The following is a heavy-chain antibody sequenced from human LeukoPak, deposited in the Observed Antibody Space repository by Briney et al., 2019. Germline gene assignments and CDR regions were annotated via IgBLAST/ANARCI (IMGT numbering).Heavy chain of an antibody. CDR2: IRSKAYGGTT. CDR1: GFTFGDYA. J-gene: IGHJ4*02. D-gene: IGHD3-22*01. V-gene: IGHV3-49*04. Sequence: GGSLRLSCTASGFTFGDYAMSWVRQAPGKGLEWVGFIRSKAYGGTTEYAASVKGRFTISRDDSKSIAYLQMNSLKTEGTAVYYCTRDAEVGYYDSSGYLRGDNDYWGQGTLVTVSS. CDR3: TRDAEVGYYDSSGYLRGDNDY.